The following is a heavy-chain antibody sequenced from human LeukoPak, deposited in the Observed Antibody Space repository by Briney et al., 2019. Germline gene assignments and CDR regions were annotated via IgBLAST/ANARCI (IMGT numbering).Heavy chain of an antibody. D-gene: IGHD4-11*01. CDR2: IYSGCST. V-gene: IGHV3-53*01. CDR3: TWGSRDFSKGGDY. J-gene: IGHJ4*02. CDR1: VLTVSTNY. Sequence: GGSLRLSCAASVLTVSTNYMNGVRQAPGRGLEWVAVIYSGCSTYYADPVTSRFTISTDNSKNILYLQMNSLRAEDTAVYYCTWGSRDFSKGGDYWGQGTLVTVSS.